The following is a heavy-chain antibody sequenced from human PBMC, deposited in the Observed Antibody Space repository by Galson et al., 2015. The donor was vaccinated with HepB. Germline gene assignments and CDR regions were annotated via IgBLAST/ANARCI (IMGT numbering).Heavy chain of an antibody. CDR3: AREVGRGSYYDY. D-gene: IGHD1-26*01. CDR2: INPNSGGT. J-gene: IGHJ4*02. Sequence: SVKVSCKASGYTFTGYYVHWVRQAPGQGLDWMGRINPNSGGTNYAQRFQGRVTMTRDTSINTAHMELSSVTSGDTAVYYCAREVGRGSYYDYWGQGTLVTVSS. CDR1: GYTFTGYY. V-gene: IGHV1-2*06.